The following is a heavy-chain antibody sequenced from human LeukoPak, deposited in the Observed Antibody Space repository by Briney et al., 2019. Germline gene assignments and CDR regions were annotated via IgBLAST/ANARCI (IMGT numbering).Heavy chain of an antibody. Sequence: ASVKVSCKASGYTFTSYYRHWVRQAPGQGLEWMGIINPSGGSTSYAQKFQGRVTMTRDMSTSTVYMELSSLRSEDTAVYYCARGRTIYYYDSSGHFDYWGQGTLVTVSS. D-gene: IGHD3-22*01. CDR3: ARGRTIYYYDSSGHFDY. CDR2: INPSGGST. CDR1: GYTFTSYY. J-gene: IGHJ4*02. V-gene: IGHV1-46*01.